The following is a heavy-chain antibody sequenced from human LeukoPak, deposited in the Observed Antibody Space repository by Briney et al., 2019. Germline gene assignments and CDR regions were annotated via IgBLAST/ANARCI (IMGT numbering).Heavy chain of an antibody. D-gene: IGHD1-26*01. V-gene: IGHV4-34*01. J-gene: IGHJ4*02. CDR1: ACSPAGSY. CDR3: ARGEGGGYYDFDY. CDR2: INHSGST. Sequence: SETLSLTCPLDACSPAGSYTGCVRQPPGKGLEWIGEINHSGSTNYNPSLKSRVSISVDTSKNQFSLKLCAVTAPATPVYYCARGEGGGYYDFDYWGQGTLVTVSS.